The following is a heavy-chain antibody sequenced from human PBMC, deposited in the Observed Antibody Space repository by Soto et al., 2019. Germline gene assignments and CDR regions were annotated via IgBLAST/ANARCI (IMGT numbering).Heavy chain of an antibody. CDR3: AKEGQWRVSAVAFDI. V-gene: IGHV3-30*18. Sequence: QVQLVESGGGVVQPGRSLRLSCAASGFTFSSYGMHWVRQAPGKGLEWVAVISYDGSNKYYADSVKGRFTISRDNSKNTLYLHMNSLRAEDTAVYYCAKEGQWRVSAVAFDIWCQGTMVTVSS. J-gene: IGHJ3*02. CDR2: ISYDGSNK. CDR1: GFTFSSYG. D-gene: IGHD6-19*01.